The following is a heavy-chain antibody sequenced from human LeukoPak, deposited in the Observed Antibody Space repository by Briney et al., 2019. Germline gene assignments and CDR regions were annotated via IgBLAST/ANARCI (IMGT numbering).Heavy chain of an antibody. V-gene: IGHV4-39*01. D-gene: IGHD1-26*01. CDR3: AHFKGGSFDF. CDR1: GGSISSSNYY. J-gene: IGHJ3*01. CDR2: IYYSGNT. Sequence: SETLSLTCTVSGGSISSSNYYWGWIRQPPGKGLEWIGSIYYSGNTYYNPSLKSRVTMSVDTSKNQFSLKLTSVTAADTAVYYCAHFKGGSFDFWGRGTMVTVSS.